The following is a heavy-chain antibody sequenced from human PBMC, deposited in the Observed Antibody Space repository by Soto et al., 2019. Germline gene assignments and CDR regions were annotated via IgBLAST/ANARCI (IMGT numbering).Heavy chain of an antibody. J-gene: IGHJ4*02. CDR1: GFTFSSYA. Sequence: GGSLRLSCAASGFTFSSYAMSWVRQAPGKGLEWVSAISGSGGSTYYADSVKGRFTISRDNSNNTLYLQMNNLIAEDTAVYYCAKGGYYDSSGWRAYWGKGTLVTVPS. D-gene: IGHD3-22*01. CDR3: AKGGYYDSSGWRAY. CDR2: ISGSGGST. V-gene: IGHV3-23*01.